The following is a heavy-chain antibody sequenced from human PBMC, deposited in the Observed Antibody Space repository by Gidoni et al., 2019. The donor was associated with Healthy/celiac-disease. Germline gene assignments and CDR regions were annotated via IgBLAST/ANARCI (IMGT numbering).Heavy chain of an antibody. Sequence: QLPLPESGPGLVKPSETLSLTCTVSGGSISSSSYYWGWIRQPPGKGLEWIGSIYYSGSTYYNPSLKSRVTISVDTSKNQFSLKLSSVTAADTAVYYCASRIAAALTSWFDPWGQGTLGTVSS. CDR2: IYYSGST. CDR3: ASRIAAALTSWFDP. D-gene: IGHD6-13*01. CDR1: GGSISSSSYY. V-gene: IGHV4-39*01. J-gene: IGHJ5*02.